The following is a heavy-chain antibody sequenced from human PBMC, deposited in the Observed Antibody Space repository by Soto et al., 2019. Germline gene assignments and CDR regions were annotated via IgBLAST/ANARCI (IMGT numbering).Heavy chain of an antibody. V-gene: IGHV4-34*01. J-gene: IGHJ4*02. D-gene: IGHD5-18*01. CDR1: GGSFSGYY. CDR3: ARGRVDTAMVTDFDY. CDR2: INHSGST. Sequence: SETLSLTCAVYGGSFSGYYWSWIRQPPGKGLEWIGEINHSGSTNYNPSLKSRVTISVDTSKNQFSLKLSSVTAADTAVYYCARGRVDTAMVTDFDYWGQGTLLTVSS.